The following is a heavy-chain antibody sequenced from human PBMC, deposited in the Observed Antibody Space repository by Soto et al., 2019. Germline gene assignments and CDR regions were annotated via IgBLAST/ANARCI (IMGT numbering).Heavy chain of an antibody. Sequence: QVQLVQSGAEVKKPGASVKVSCKASGYTFTSYYMHWVRQAPGQGLEWMGIINPSGGSTSYAQKFQGRVTMTRDTSTSTVYMELGSLRSEDTAVYYCARGRGYDFWSGYYTGFDPWGQGTLVTVSS. J-gene: IGHJ5*02. CDR2: INPSGGST. D-gene: IGHD3-3*01. V-gene: IGHV1-46*03. CDR3: ARGRGYDFWSGYYTGFDP. CDR1: GYTFTSYY.